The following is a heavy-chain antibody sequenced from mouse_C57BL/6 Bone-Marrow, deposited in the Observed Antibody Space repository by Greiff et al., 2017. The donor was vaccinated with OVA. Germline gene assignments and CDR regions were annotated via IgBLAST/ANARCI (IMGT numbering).Heavy chain of an antibody. Sequence: VQLQQSGAELVRPGTSVKVSCKASGYAFTNYLIEWVKQRPGQGLEWIGVINPGSGGTNYNEKFKGKATLTADKSSSTAYMQLSSLTSEDSAVYFCARFGNYPWFAYWGQGTLVTVSA. D-gene: IGHD2-1*01. CDR2: INPGSGGT. V-gene: IGHV1-54*01. CDR1: GYAFTNYL. CDR3: ARFGNYPWFAY. J-gene: IGHJ3*01.